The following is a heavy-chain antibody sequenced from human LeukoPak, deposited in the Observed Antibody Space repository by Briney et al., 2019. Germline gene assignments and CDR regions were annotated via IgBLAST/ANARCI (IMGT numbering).Heavy chain of an antibody. CDR1: ESTLTDLF. J-gene: IGHJ4*02. D-gene: IGHD3-10*01. CDR3: ATVVGYYGLGSYDN. V-gene: IGHV1-24*01. CDR2: FDPEDGET. Sequence: GASVNVCCKLAESTLTDLFMHWGREAPGQGLGGWGGFDPEDGETIYAQKFKGRVTMTEDTSNDTANMELSSLRSEDTAVYCCATVVGYYGLGSYDNWGQGTLVTVSS.